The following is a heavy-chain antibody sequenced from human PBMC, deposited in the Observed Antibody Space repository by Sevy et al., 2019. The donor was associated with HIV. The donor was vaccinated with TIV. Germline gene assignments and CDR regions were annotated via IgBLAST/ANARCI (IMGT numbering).Heavy chain of an antibody. CDR1: GFTFSKYS. J-gene: IGHJ4*02. Sequence: GGYLRLSCAASGFTFSKYSMSWVRQPPGKGLEWVSILSFGCGEINYADSVKGRFTISRDNSKSSVYLQMNNLRPEDTAVYYCAREGCTKPHDYWGQGTLVTVSS. V-gene: IGHV3-23*01. CDR2: LSFGCGEI. D-gene: IGHD2-8*01. CDR3: AREGCTKPHDY.